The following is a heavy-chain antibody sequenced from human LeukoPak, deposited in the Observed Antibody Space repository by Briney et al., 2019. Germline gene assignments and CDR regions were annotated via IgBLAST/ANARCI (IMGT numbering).Heavy chain of an antibody. CDR3: ARDSDRGRVIYNYFDY. D-gene: IGHD3-22*01. CDR2: IIPIFGTA. CDR1: GGTFSSYA. Sequence: ASVKVSCKASGGTFSSYAISWVRQAPGQGLEWMGGIIPIFGTANYAQKFQGRVTITADESTSTAYVELSSLRSEDTAVYYCARDSDRGRVIYNYFDYWGQGTLVTVSS. V-gene: IGHV1-69*13. J-gene: IGHJ4*02.